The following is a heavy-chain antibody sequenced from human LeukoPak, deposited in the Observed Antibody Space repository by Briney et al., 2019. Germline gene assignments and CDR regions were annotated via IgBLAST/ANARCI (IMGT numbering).Heavy chain of an antibody. CDR3: ARVSDYVWGSYRYRPYYYYMDV. Sequence: SVKVSCKASGGTFSSYAISWVRQAPGQGLEWMGGIIPIFGTANYAQKFQGRVTITTDESTSTAYMELSSLRSEDTAVYYCARVSDYVWGSYRYRPYYYYMDVWGKGTTVTVSS. V-gene: IGHV1-69*05. J-gene: IGHJ6*03. CDR2: IIPIFGTA. D-gene: IGHD3-16*02. CDR1: GGTFSSYA.